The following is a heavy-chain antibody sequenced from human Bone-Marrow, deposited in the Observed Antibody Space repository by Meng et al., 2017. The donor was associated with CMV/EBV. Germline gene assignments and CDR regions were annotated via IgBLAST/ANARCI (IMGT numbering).Heavy chain of an antibody. CDR3: TGNGHYCLES. J-gene: IGHJ1*01. V-gene: IGHV4-4*02. Sequence: GPLRLSCAVSGGSVSSSKWWSWVRQAPGKGLEWIGEIYNTGSTNFNPSLKSRVTISMDASRNEFFLQLNSVTAADTAVYYCTGNGHYCLESWSQGTLVTVSS. D-gene: IGHD2-8*01. CDR1: GGSVSSSKW. CDR2: IYNTGST.